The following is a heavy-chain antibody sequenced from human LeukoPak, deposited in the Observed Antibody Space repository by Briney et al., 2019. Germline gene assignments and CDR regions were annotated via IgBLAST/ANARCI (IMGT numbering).Heavy chain of an antibody. CDR3: TTDNVYDSSGYYDY. Sequence: PGGSLRLSCAASGFTFSSYEMNWVRQAPGKGLEWVGRIKSKTDGGTTVYAAPVKGRFTISRDDSKNTLYLQMNSLKTEDTAVYYCTTDNVYDSSGYYDYWGRGTLVTVSS. J-gene: IGHJ4*02. CDR2: IKSKTDGGTT. D-gene: IGHD3-22*01. CDR1: GFTFSSYE. V-gene: IGHV3-15*05.